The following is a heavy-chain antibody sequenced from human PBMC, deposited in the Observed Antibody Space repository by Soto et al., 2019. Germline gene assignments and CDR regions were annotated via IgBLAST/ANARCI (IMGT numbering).Heavy chain of an antibody. CDR3: AKFLVAFDY. D-gene: IGHD3-3*01. Sequence: GGSLRLSCAASGFTFSTYVMSWVRQAPGKGLEWVSAISASGGTTYDADSVKGRFTISRDNSKNTLYLQMNSLRAEDTAVYYCAKFLVAFDYWGQGTLVTVSS. CDR1: GFTFSTYV. V-gene: IGHV3-23*01. CDR2: ISASGGTT. J-gene: IGHJ4*02.